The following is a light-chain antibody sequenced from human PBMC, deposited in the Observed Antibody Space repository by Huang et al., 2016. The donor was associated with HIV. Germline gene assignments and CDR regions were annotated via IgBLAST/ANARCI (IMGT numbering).Light chain of an antibody. CDR1: QSISTW. V-gene: IGKV1-5*03. Sequence: DIQMTQSPSTLSASVGDRVTITCRASQSISTWLAWYQQKPGKAPKVLIYKASNLESGVPSRFSGSGSGTEFSLTISSLQPDNFGTYYCQQYNSHSRTFGQGTKVEIK. J-gene: IGKJ1*01. CDR2: KAS. CDR3: QQYNSHSRT.